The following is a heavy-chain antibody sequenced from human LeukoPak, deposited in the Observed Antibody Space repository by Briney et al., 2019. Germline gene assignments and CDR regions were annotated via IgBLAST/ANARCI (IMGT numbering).Heavy chain of an antibody. CDR1: GFTVSSNY. J-gene: IGHJ4*02. Sequence: GGSLRLSCAAPGFTVSSNYMNWVRQAPGEGLGWVSVIYSGGGNTYYADSVKGRFTISRDKSKNTLYLQMNSLRAEDTAVYYCARDLDGDCGGDCSFDYWGQGTLVTVSS. CDR2: IYSGGGNT. V-gene: IGHV3-66*01. D-gene: IGHD2-21*02. CDR3: ARDLDGDCGGDCSFDY.